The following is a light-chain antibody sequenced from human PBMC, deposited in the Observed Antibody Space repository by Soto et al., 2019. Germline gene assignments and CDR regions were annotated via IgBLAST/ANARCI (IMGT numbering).Light chain of an antibody. V-gene: IGKV2-28*01. CDR1: RILLKANGYTY. CDR2: LGY. Sequence: IVITQSPLSLTVTTGEPASISCRSSRILLKANGYTYFHWFLQKPGQSPQLLIYLGYNRAPGVPDRFSGTGSGTDFTLKISRLEAEDVGVYYCMQTLESRTFGQGTKVDIK. J-gene: IGKJ1*01. CDR3: MQTLESRT.